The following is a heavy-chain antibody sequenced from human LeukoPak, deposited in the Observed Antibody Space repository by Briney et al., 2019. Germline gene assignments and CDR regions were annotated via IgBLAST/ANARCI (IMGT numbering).Heavy chain of an antibody. D-gene: IGHD1-26*01. CDR1: GFTFSGYG. V-gene: IGHV3-30*18. J-gene: IGHJ4*02. CDR3: AKDRPEDGSPNSAGFDY. Sequence: GGSLRLSCAASGFTFSGYGIHWVRQAPGKGLEWVAVISYDGSNKYYVDSVKGRFTISRDNSKNTVYLQMNSLRAEDTAVYYCAKDRPEDGSPNSAGFDYWGQGTLVTVSS. CDR2: ISYDGSNK.